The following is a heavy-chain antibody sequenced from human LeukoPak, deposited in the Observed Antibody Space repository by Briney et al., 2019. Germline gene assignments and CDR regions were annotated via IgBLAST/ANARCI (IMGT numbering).Heavy chain of an antibody. D-gene: IGHD5-24*01. Sequence: SETLSLTCTVSGGSISTSRHYWGWIRQPPGKGLEWIGSMYYSGSTYYNPSLESRVTISVDTSKNQFSLKLSSVTAADTAVYYCARDVGGWLQLHYWGQGTLVTVSS. J-gene: IGHJ4*02. CDR3: ARDVGGWLQLHY. CDR1: GGSISTSRHY. V-gene: IGHV4-39*07. CDR2: MYYSGST.